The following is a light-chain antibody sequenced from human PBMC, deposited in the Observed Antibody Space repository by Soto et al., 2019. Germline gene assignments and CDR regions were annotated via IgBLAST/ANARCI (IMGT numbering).Light chain of an antibody. CDR1: SSDVGGYNY. CDR3: SSYTSSSTLV. J-gene: IGLJ2*01. CDR2: DVS. Sequence: QSALTQPASVSGSPGQTITISCTGTSSDVGGYNYVYWYQQHPGKAPKLMIYDVSNRPSGVSNRFSGSKSGNTASLTISGLQAEDEYDYYCSSYTSSSTLVFGGGTKLTVL. V-gene: IGLV2-14*01.